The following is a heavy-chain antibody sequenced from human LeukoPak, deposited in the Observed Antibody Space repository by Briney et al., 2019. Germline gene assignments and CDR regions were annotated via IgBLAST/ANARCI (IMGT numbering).Heavy chain of an antibody. CDR1: GFTFSRHG. D-gene: IGHD3-22*01. V-gene: IGHV3-30*03. CDR3: ARDPDDSSGYYWYFDY. Sequence: GSSLRLSCAASGFTFSRHGMHWVRQAPGKGLEWVAVVSDDGGTVYYAESVRGRFTIARDNSKNTVYLQMNSLRAEDTAVYYCARDPDDSSGYYWYFDYWGQGTLVTVSS. CDR2: VSDDGGTV. J-gene: IGHJ4*02.